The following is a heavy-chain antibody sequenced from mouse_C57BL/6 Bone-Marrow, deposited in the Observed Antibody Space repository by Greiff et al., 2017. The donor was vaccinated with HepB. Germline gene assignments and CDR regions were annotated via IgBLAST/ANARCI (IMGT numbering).Heavy chain of an antibody. CDR3: AILLWYPYYYAMDY. V-gene: IGHV2-2*01. D-gene: IGHD2-1*01. CDR1: GFSLTSYG. Sequence: VKLMESGPGLVQPSQSLSITCTVSGFSLTSYGVHWVRQSPGKGLEWLGVIWSGGSTDYNAAFISRLSISKDNSKSQVFFKMNSLQADDTAIYYCAILLWYPYYYAMDYWGQGTSVTVSS. CDR2: IWSGGST. J-gene: IGHJ4*01.